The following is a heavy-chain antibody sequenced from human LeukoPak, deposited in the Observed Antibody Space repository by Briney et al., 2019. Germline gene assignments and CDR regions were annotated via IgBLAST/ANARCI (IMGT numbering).Heavy chain of an antibody. CDR2: INHSGST. D-gene: IGHD3-10*01. J-gene: IGHJ5*02. V-gene: IGHV4-34*01. Sequence: SETLSLTCAVSGGSFSGYYWSWIRQPPGKGLEWIGEINHSGSTNYNPSLKSRVTISVDTSKNQCSLKLSSVTVADTAVYYCSRLTGGITMVRGVTTALNNWFDPWGQGTLVTVSS. CDR1: GGSFSGYY. CDR3: SRLTGGITMVRGVTTALNNWFDP.